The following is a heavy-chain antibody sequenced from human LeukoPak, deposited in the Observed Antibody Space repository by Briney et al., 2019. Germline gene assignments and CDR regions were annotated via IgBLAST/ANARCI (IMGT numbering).Heavy chain of an antibody. J-gene: IGHJ4*02. Sequence: GGSLGLSCAASGFTLSDYYMTWIRQAPGKGLEWVSYVSNGGGNTIFYADSVKGRFTVFRDYAKNSLYLQMNSLRAEDTAVYYCARDKSNKGHDCWGQGTLVTVSP. CDR1: GFTLSDYY. CDR2: VSNGGGNTI. V-gene: IGHV3-11*01. CDR3: ARDKSNKGHDC.